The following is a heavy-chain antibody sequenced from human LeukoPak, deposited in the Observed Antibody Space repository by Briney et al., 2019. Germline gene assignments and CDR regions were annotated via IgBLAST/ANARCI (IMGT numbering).Heavy chain of an antibody. D-gene: IGHD3-10*01. V-gene: IGHV1-18*01. CDR3: ARGQRRVRWFVELLYFDY. Sequence: ASVKVSCKASGYTFTSYGISWVRQAPGQGLEWMGWISAYNGNTNYAQKLQGRVTMTTDTSTSTAYMELRSLRSDDTAVYYCARGQRRVRWFVELLYFDYWGQGTLVTVSS. CDR1: GYTFTSYG. J-gene: IGHJ4*02. CDR2: ISAYNGNT.